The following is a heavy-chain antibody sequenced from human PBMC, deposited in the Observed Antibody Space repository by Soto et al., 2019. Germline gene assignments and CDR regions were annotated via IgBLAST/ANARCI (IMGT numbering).Heavy chain of an antibody. Sequence: SETLSLTCAVYGGSFSGYYWSWIRQPPGKGLEWIGEINHSGSTNYNPSLKSRVTISVDTSKNQFSLKLSSVTAADTAVYYCARRGPFTVLMVYAHNWFDPWGQGTLVTVSS. J-gene: IGHJ5*02. CDR1: GGSFSGYY. CDR2: INHSGST. CDR3: ARRGPFTVLMVYAHNWFDP. V-gene: IGHV4-34*01. D-gene: IGHD2-8*01.